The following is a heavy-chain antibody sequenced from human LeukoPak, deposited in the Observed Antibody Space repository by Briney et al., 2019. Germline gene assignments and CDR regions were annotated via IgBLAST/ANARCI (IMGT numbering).Heavy chain of an antibody. Sequence: PGGSLRLSCATSGFTFSSYAMSWVRQAPGKGLEWVSGISGTGGNTYYADSVKGRFTISRDNSKNTLYLQMNSLRTEDTAVYYCARHRGPSLHSSGYFDYWGQGTLVTVSS. D-gene: IGHD3-22*01. V-gene: IGHV3-23*01. J-gene: IGHJ4*02. CDR3: ARHRGPSLHSSGYFDY. CDR1: GFTFSSYA. CDR2: ISGTGGNT.